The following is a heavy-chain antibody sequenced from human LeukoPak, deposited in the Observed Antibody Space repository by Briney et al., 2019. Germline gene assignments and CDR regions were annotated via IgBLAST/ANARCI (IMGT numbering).Heavy chain of an antibody. J-gene: IGHJ6*02. V-gene: IGHV3-11*01. Sequence: PGGSLRLSCAASRFTFSDYYMSWIRQAPGKGLEWVSYISSSGSTIYYADSVKGRFTISRDNAKNSLYLQMNSLRAEDTAVYYCARGGSWFGELKGRYYYYGMDVWGQGTTVTVSS. CDR1: RFTFSDYY. D-gene: IGHD3-10*01. CDR2: ISSSGSTI. CDR3: ARGGSWFGELKGRYYYYGMDV.